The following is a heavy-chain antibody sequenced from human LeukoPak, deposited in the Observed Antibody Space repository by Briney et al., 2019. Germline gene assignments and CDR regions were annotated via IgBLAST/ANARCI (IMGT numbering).Heavy chain of an antibody. CDR3: TRAGIAAAGTLDY. V-gene: IGHV1-69*01. J-gene: IGHJ4*02. Sequence: ASVKVSCKASGCTFSSYAISWVRQAPGQGLEWMGGIIPIFGTANYAQKFQGRVSITADESTSTTYMELSSLRSEDTAVYYCTRAGIAAAGTLDYWGQGTLVTVSS. CDR2: IIPIFGTA. CDR1: GCTFSSYA. D-gene: IGHD6-13*01.